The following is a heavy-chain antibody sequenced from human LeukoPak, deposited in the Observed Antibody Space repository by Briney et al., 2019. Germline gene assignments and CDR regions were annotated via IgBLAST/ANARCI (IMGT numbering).Heavy chain of an antibody. CDR2: IYHSGST. D-gene: IGHD5-18*01. J-gene: IGHJ4*02. Sequence: PGTLSLTCAVSGGSISSSNWWSWVRQPPGKGLEWIGEIYHSGSTNYNPSLKSRVTISVDKSKNQFSLKLSSVTAADTAVYYCARDVGRGYSYEFDYWGQGTLVTVSS. CDR3: ARDVGRGYSYEFDY. CDR1: GGSISSSNW. V-gene: IGHV4-4*03.